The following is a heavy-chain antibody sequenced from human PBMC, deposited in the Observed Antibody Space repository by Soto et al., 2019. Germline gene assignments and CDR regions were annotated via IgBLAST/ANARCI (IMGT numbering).Heavy chain of an antibody. Sequence: PSETLSLTCTVSGGSINSYYWSWIRQPPGKGLEWIGYISYSGSTTYNPSLKSRVTISVDTSKNQFSLKLSSVTSADTAVYYFARDTSPLYYYENSGLFDFWGQGTLVTVSS. CDR2: ISYSGST. CDR1: GGSINSYY. D-gene: IGHD3-22*01. CDR3: ARDTSPLYYYENSGLFDF. J-gene: IGHJ4*02. V-gene: IGHV4-59*01.